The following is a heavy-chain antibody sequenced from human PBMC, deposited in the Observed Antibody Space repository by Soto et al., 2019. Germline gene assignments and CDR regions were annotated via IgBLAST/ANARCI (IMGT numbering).Heavy chain of an antibody. CDR1: GGSISSYY. J-gene: IGHJ4*02. CDR3: ATGGSSFPRHRSWFDY. D-gene: IGHD6-13*01. Sequence: PSETLSLTCTVSGGSISSYYWSWIRQPPGKGLEWIGYIYYSGSTNYNPSLKSRVTKSVDTSKNQFSLKLSSVTAADTAVYYCATGGSSFPRHRSWFDYWGQGTLVTVSS. CDR2: IYYSGST. V-gene: IGHV4-59*08.